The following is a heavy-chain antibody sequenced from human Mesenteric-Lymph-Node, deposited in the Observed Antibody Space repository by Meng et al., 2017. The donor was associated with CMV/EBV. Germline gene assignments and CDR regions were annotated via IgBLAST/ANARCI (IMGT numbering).Heavy chain of an antibody. V-gene: IGHV3-48*03. D-gene: IGHD2-2*01. Sequence: GESLKISCAASGFTFSSYEMNWVRQAPGKGLEWVSYISSSGSTIYYADSVKSQFTISRDNSKNTLYLQMNSLRAEDTAVYYCARGRWDIVVLPAGYYFDYWGQGTLVTVSS. CDR2: ISSSGSTI. CDR3: ARGRWDIVVLPAGYYFDY. J-gene: IGHJ4*02. CDR1: GFTFSSYE.